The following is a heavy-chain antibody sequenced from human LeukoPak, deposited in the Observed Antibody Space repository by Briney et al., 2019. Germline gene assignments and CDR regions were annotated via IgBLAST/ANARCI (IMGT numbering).Heavy chain of an antibody. CDR1: GYTFTSYD. CDR3: ARALYHTFDY. D-gene: IGHD2-2*01. Sequence: ASVKVSCKASGYTFTSYDTNWVRQAPGQGLEWMGWISANNNSTDNVQKLQGRVTMTTDTSTSTAYMELRSLRSDDTAVYYCARALYHTFDYWGQGTLVTVSS. CDR2: ISANNNST. V-gene: IGHV1-18*01. J-gene: IGHJ4*02.